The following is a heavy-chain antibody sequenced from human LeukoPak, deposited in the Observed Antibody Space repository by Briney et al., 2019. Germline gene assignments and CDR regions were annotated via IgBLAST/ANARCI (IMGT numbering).Heavy chain of an antibody. CDR2: INPNSGGT. V-gene: IGHV1-2*02. J-gene: IGHJ4*02. D-gene: IGHD5-18*01. CDR3: ARRLLQPGDY. Sequence: ASVKVSCRASGYTFTSYGISWVRQAPGQGLEWMGWINPNSGGTNYAQRFQGRVTMTRDTSISTAYMELSRLRSDDTAVYYCARRLLQPGDYWGQGTLVTASS. CDR1: GYTFTSYG.